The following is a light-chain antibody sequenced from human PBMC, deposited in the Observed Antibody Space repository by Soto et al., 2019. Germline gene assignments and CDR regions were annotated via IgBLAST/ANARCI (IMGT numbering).Light chain of an antibody. CDR2: AAS. J-gene: IGKJ5*01. CDR3: QQSYSTPRT. Sequence: DIQMTQFPSSLSASVGDRATITCRASQSISSYLNWYQQKPGKAPKLLIYAASSLQSGVPSRFSGSGSGTDFTLTISSLQPEDFATYYCQQSYSTPRTFGQGTRLEIK. CDR1: QSISSY. V-gene: IGKV1-39*01.